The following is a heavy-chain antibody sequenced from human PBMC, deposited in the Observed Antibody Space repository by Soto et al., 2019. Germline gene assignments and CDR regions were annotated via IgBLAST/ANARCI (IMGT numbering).Heavy chain of an antibody. V-gene: IGHV3-9*01. J-gene: IGHJ4*02. Sequence: EVHLVESGGGLVQPGRSLRLSCAASGFTFDDFAMHWVRQVPGKGLEWVSSISWNSGNIVYAGSLKGRFTISRDSAKNSLYLQMDGLRTEYTGLYYCAKGAVTSIFGYFDYWGQGTLVTVSS. CDR1: GFTFDDFA. CDR3: AKGAVTSIFGYFDY. CDR2: ISWNSGNI. D-gene: IGHD3-3*01.